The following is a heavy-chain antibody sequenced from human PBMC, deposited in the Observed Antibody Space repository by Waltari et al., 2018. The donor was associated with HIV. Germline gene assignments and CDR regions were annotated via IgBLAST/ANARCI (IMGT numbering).Heavy chain of an antibody. V-gene: IGHV3-30*02. Sequence: QVQLVESGGGVVQPGGSLRLSCAASGFTFSSYGMHWVRQGPGKGLEWVAFIRYDGSNKYYADSVKGRFTISRDNSKNTLYLQMNSLRAEDTAVYYCAKDPNHLGYGMDVWGQGTTVTVSS. D-gene: IGHD3-16*01. J-gene: IGHJ6*02. CDR1: GFTFSSYG. CDR3: AKDPNHLGYGMDV. CDR2: IRYDGSNK.